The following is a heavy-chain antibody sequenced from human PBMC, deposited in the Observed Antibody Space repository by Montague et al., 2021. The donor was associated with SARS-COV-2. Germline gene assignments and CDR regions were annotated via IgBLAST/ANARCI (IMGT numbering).Heavy chain of an antibody. CDR3: AREYDTNGYYYYGMDV. D-gene: IGHD2-8*01. CDR2: MWYDGGDE. Sequence: SLRLSCAASGFTLSNNGIHWVRQAPGKGLEWVAVMWYDGGDEYYADSVKGRFTMSRDKSKNAVYLQMSSLRVEDTAVYYCAREYDTNGYYYYGMDVWGQGTTVTVSS. V-gene: IGHV3-33*01. CDR1: GFTLSNNG. J-gene: IGHJ6*02.